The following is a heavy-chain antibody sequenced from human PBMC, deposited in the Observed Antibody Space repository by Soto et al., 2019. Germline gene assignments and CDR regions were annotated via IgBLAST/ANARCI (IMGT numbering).Heavy chain of an antibody. CDR2: MSAFTGKA. J-gene: IGHJ1*01. V-gene: IGHV1-18*04. CDR1: GYTFISYG. CDR3: ARDQRYYGSGYYYSDS. D-gene: IGHD3-10*01. Sequence: QVQLVQSGAEVKKPGALVKVSCKASGYTFISYGISWVRQAPGQGLEWVGWMSAFTGKADYAQIFQDRVTMTTDTSTSTAYMELRSLRSDDTAVYYCARDQRYYGSGYYYSDSWGQGTLVTVSS.